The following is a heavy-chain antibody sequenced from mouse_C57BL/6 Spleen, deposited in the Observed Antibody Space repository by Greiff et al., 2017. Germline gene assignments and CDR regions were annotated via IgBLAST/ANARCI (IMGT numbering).Heavy chain of an antibody. CDR3: ARQSSGYGYYAMDY. CDR2: IWSDGST. D-gene: IGHD1-1*01. V-gene: IGHV2-6-1*01. J-gene: IGHJ4*01. Sequence: QVQLKESGPGLVAPSQSLSITCTVSGFSLTSYGVHWVRQPPGKGLEWLVVIWSDGSTTYNSALKSRLSISKDNSKSQVFLKMNSLQTDDTAKYYCARQSSGYGYYAMDYWGQGTSVTVSS. CDR1: GFSLTSYG.